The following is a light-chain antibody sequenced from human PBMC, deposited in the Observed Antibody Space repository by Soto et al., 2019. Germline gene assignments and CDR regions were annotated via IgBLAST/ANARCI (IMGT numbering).Light chain of an antibody. CDR1: SSNIGAGYD. Sequence: QSVLTQPPSVSGAPGQRVTISCTGSSSNIGAGYDVHWYQQLPGTAPKLLIYGNSNRPSGVPDRFSGSKSGTSASLTITGLQAEDEADYYCKASDSSLSGYAFGTGTKLTVL. J-gene: IGLJ1*01. CDR3: KASDSSLSGYA. CDR2: GNS. V-gene: IGLV1-40*01.